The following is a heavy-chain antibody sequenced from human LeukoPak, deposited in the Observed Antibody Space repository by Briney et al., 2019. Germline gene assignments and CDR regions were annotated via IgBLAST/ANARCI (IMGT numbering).Heavy chain of an antibody. CDR2: TSHDGNA. V-gene: IGHV4-34*01. CDR1: GGSFSGYY. CDR3: AKHGGRYFDS. J-gene: IGHJ4*02. D-gene: IGHD4-23*01. Sequence: SETLSLTRAVYGGSFSGYYWSWIRQPPGKGLEWIGQTSHDGNADYTPSLKSRVTISVDKSKNQLSLKLNSVTAADSAVYYCAKHGGRYFDSWGQGTLVTVSS.